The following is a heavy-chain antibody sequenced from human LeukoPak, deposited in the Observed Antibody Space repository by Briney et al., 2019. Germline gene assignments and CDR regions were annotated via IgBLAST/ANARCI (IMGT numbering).Heavy chain of an antibody. CDR3: VRHVLRFLEEKNWFDL. D-gene: IGHD3-3*01. CDR1: GGSISGSFYY. J-gene: IGHJ5*02. V-gene: IGHV4-39*01. Sequence: SETLSLTCTVSGGSISGSFYYWAWIRQPPGKGLEWIGSIYYSGSTYYNPSLKNRVSVSVDTSKNQFSLKLSSVTAADTALYYCVRHVLRFLEEKNWFDLWGQGTLVTVSS. CDR2: IYYSGST.